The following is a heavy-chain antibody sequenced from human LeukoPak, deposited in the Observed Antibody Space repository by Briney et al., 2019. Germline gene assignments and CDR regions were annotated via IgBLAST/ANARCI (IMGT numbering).Heavy chain of an antibody. V-gene: IGHV1-46*01. CDR3: AGGRLLPWDWFDP. CDR1: GYTFTSYY. J-gene: IGHJ5*02. D-gene: IGHD2-15*01. CDR2: INPSGGST. Sequence: GASVKVSCKASGYTFTSYYMHWVRQAPGQGLEWMGIINPSGGSTSYAQKFQGRVTMTRDTSTSTVYMELSSLRSEDTAVYCCAGGRLLPWDWFDPWGQGTLVTVSS.